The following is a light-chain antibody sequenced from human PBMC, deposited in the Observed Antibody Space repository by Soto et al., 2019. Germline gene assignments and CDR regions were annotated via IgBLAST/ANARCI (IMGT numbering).Light chain of an antibody. CDR3: QYYGTSPKP. CDR1: QSVSSSY. J-gene: IGKJ1*01. Sequence: ELVLTQSPGTLSLSPGERATLSCRASQSVSSSYLAWYQQKPGQAPRLLIFGASTRATGIPDRFSGSGSGTDFTLTISRLEPADFAVYYCQYYGTSPKPFGQGTKVEV. CDR2: GAS. V-gene: IGKV3-20*01.